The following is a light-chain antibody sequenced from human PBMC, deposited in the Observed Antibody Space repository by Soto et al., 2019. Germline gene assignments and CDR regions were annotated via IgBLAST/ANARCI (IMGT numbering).Light chain of an antibody. V-gene: IGLV2-8*01. CDR1: SSDVGYYDY. Sequence: QSALTQPRPASGFPGQSVTISDTRTSSDVGYYDYVSWYQQHPGKAPKLVIYEVTKRPSGVPDRVSASKSGNTASLTVSGLRAEDEADYYCSSYAGSNNFVFGSGTKGTVL. CDR3: SSYAGSNNFV. J-gene: IGLJ1*01. CDR2: EVT.